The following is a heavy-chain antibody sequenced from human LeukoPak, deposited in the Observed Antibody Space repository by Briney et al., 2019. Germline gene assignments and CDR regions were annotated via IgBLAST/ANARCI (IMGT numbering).Heavy chain of an antibody. CDR1: GGTFSSYT. V-gene: IGHV1-69*02. Sequence: ASVKVSCKASGGTFSSYTISWVRQAPGQGLEWMGRIIPILGIANYAQKFQGRVTITADKSTSTAYMELSSLRSEDTAVYYCASGRGHFDWLLHAFDIWGQGTMVTVSS. J-gene: IGHJ3*02. D-gene: IGHD3-9*01. CDR2: IIPILGIA. CDR3: ASGRGHFDWLLHAFDI.